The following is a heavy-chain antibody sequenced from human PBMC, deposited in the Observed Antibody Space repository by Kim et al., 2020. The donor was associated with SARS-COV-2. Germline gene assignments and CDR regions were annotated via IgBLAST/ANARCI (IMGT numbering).Heavy chain of an antibody. Sequence: SVKVSCKASGGTFSSYAISWVRQAPGQGLEWMGGIIPIFGTANYAQKFQGRVTITADESTSTAYMGLSSLRSEDTAVYYCARDLGALGYCSSTSCYNYYYGMDVWGQGTTVTVSS. J-gene: IGHJ6*02. V-gene: IGHV1-69*13. D-gene: IGHD2-2*02. CDR1: GGTFSSYA. CDR3: ARDLGALGYCSSTSCYNYYYGMDV. CDR2: IIPIFGTA.